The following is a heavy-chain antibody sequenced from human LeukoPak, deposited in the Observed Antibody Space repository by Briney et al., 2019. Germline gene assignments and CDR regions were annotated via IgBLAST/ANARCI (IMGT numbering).Heavy chain of an antibody. CDR1: GFTFSSYA. V-gene: IGHV3-30-3*01. CDR2: ISYDGSNK. J-gene: IGHJ4*02. Sequence: PGGSLRLSCAASGFTFSSYAMHWVRQAPGKGLEWVAVISYDGSNKYYADSAKGRFTISRDNSKNTLYLQMNSLRAEDTAVYYCARDPTFRYCSSTSCYIYFDYWGQGTLVTVSS. CDR3: ARDPTFRYCSSTSCYIYFDY. D-gene: IGHD2-2*02.